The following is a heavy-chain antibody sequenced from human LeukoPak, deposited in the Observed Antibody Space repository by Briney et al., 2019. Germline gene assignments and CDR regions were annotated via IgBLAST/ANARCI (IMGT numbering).Heavy chain of an antibody. CDR1: GFTFSSYA. CDR3: AKLLLSMVRGVIPLFDY. Sequence: GGSLRLSCAASGFTFSSYAMSWVRQAPGKGLEWVSAISGSGDSTYYADSVKGRFTISRDNSKNTLYLQMNSLRAEDTAVYYCAKLLLSMVRGVIPLFDYWGQGTLVTVSS. CDR2: ISGSGDST. V-gene: IGHV3-23*01. D-gene: IGHD3-10*01. J-gene: IGHJ4*02.